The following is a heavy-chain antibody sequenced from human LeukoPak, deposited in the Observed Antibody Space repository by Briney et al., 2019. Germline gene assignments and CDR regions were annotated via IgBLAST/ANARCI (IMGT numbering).Heavy chain of an antibody. Sequence: SVKVSCKASGGTFTSYAISWVRQAPGQGLEWMGGIIPIFGTANYAQKFQGRVTITADESTSTAHMELSSLRSEDTAVYYCARIDCSSTSCTLDFPLGYWGQGTLVTVSS. CDR3: ARIDCSSTSCTLDFPLGY. V-gene: IGHV1-69*13. CDR1: GGTFTSYA. D-gene: IGHD2-2*01. CDR2: IIPIFGTA. J-gene: IGHJ4*02.